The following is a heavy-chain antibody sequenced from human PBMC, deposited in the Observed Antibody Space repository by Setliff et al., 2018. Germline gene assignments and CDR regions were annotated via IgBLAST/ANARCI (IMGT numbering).Heavy chain of an antibody. V-gene: IGHV1-69*05. Sequence: GASVKVSCKASGYAFGSSGISWVRQAPGQGLEWMGGTIPVFGTTDYAQKFQGRVTIMTDESTSTAYMELSSLTSEDTAVYYCAREGVHTRSSTDYHYYMDVWGRGTTVTVSS. CDR3: AREGVHTRSSTDYHYYMDV. J-gene: IGHJ6*03. CDR1: GYAFGSSG. CDR2: TIPVFGTT. D-gene: IGHD1-26*01.